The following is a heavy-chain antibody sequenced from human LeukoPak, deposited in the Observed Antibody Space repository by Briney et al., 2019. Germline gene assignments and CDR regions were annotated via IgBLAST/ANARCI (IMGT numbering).Heavy chain of an antibody. CDR2: IYYSGST. CDR1: GGSISSSSYY. D-gene: IGHD2-2*01. V-gene: IGHV4-39*01. Sequence: SETLSLTCTVSGGSISSSSYYWGWIRQPPGKGLEWIGSIYYSGSTSYNASLRSRVTMSVDTSKNQFSLKLSSATAADTAVYYCARDVSRTSWTWRWGQGTVVTVSS. CDR3: ARDVSRTSWTWR. J-gene: IGHJ3*01.